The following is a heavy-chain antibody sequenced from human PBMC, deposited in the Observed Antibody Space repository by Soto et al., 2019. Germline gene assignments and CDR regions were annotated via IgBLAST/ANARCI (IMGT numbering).Heavy chain of an antibody. CDR1: GYTFTSYG. Sequence: VKVSCKASGYTFTSYGISWVRQAPGQGLEWMGWISAYNGNTNYAQKLQGRVTMTTDTSTSTAYMELRSLRSDDTATYYCARHGGAHYDSSGYHYALDYWGQGTPVTVSS. D-gene: IGHD3-22*01. CDR2: ISAYNGNT. CDR3: ARHGGAHYDSSGYHYALDY. V-gene: IGHV1-18*01. J-gene: IGHJ4*02.